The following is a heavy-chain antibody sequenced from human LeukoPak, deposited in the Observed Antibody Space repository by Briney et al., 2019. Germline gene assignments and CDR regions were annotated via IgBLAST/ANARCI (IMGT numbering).Heavy chain of an antibody. J-gene: IGHJ4*02. V-gene: IGHV3-11*04. D-gene: IGHD6-19*01. CDR3: AKRGDGGAWYDY. CDR1: GFMFSDYY. Sequence: PGGSLRLSCAASGFMFSDYYMVWIRQAPGKGLEWIAYISSGGDTFFYADSVKGRFTISRDNAKNTLYLQMSSLRAEDTAVYYCAKRGDGGAWYDYWGQGTLVIVSS. CDR2: ISSGGDTF.